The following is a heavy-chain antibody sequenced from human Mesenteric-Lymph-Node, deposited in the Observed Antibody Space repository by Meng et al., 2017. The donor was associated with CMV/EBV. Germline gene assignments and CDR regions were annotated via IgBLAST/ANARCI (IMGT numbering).Heavy chain of an antibody. CDR2: INDSGSA. V-gene: IGHV4-34*01. Sequence: GSLRLSCAVYGGSFSGYYWSWIRQPPGKGLEWIGEINDSGSANYNPSLKSRVTISVDPSKRQFSLKVRSVTAADTAVYYCATAPIYQLPDYWDQGTLVTVSS. CDR3: ATAPIYQLPDY. D-gene: IGHD2-2*01. J-gene: IGHJ4*02. CDR1: GGSFSGYY.